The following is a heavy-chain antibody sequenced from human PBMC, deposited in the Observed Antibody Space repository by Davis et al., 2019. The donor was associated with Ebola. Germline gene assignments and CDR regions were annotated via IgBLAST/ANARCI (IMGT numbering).Heavy chain of an antibody. CDR1: GFTFSNYW. Sequence: PGGSLRLSCAPSGFTFSNYWMHWVRQAPGKGLEWVSRINPDGIITTYADSVGGRFTISRDNAKNTLYLQMKSLRAEDTAVYYCSRARNIGATYDFDLWGRGTLATVSS. CDR2: INPDGIIT. J-gene: IGHJ2*01. V-gene: IGHV3-74*01. D-gene: IGHD6-25*01. CDR3: SRARNIGATYDFDL.